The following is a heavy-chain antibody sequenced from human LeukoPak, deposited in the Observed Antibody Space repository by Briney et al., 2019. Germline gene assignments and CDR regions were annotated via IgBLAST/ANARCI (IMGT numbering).Heavy chain of an antibody. D-gene: IGHD5-18*01. Sequence: GGSLRLSCTASGFTFSTYAMSWVRQAPGKGLEWVSGISGSGGSTNHADSVKGRFIISRDNSKNTLYLQMNSLRDEDTAVYYCAKGDTTVDHNFDYWGQGTLVTVSS. J-gene: IGHJ4*02. CDR2: ISGSGGST. CDR1: GFTFSTYA. V-gene: IGHV3-23*01. CDR3: AKGDTTVDHNFDY.